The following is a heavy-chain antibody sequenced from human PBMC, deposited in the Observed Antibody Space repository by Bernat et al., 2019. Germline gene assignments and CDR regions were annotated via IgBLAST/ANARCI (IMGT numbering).Heavy chain of an antibody. CDR3: AKDNQYQVLYYWLDP. CDR1: GFTFSSYG. J-gene: IGHJ5*02. V-gene: IGHV3-30*18. CDR2: ISYDGSYK. Sequence: QEHLVESGGGVVQPGRSLRLSCAASGFTFSSYGMHWVRQAPGKGLEWVAVISYDGSYKSCADSVKDRFTISRDNSKNTLYLQMNSLRAEDTAIYFCAKDNQYQVLYYWLDPWGQGTLVTVAS. D-gene: IGHD2-2*02.